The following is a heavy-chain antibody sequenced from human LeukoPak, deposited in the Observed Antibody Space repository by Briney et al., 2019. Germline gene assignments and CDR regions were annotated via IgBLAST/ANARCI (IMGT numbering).Heavy chain of an antibody. Sequence: PSGTLSLTCAVSGGSISSSNWWSWVRQPPGKGLEWIGEIYHSGSTNYNPSLKSRVTISVDKSKNQFSLKLSSVTAADTAVYYCARNHHKWFGELHAFDIWGQGTMVTVSS. J-gene: IGHJ3*02. CDR3: ARNHHKWFGELHAFDI. CDR1: GGSISSSNW. D-gene: IGHD3-10*01. V-gene: IGHV4-4*02. CDR2: IYHSGST.